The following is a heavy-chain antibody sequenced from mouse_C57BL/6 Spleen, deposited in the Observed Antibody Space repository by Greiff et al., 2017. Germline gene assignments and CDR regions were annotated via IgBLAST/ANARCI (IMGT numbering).Heavy chain of an antibody. CDR1: GYAFTNYL. CDR3: AREGLARYVDV. J-gene: IGHJ1*03. Sequence: VQLVESGAELVRPGTSVKVSCKASGYAFTNYLIEWVKQRPGQGLEWIGVINPGSGGTNYNEKFKGKATLTADKSSSTAYMQLSSLTSEDSAVYFCAREGLARYVDVWGTGTTVTVSS. D-gene: IGHD1-2*01. CDR2: INPGSGGT. V-gene: IGHV1-54*01.